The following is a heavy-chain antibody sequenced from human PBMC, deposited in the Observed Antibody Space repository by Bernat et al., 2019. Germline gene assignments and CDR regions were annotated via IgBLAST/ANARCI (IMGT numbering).Heavy chain of an antibody. CDR2: ISNSGNTI. V-gene: IGHV3-48*03. Sequence: EVQLVESGGGLVQPGGSLRLSCVVSKFTFSSYEMNWVRLAPGKGLEWVSYISNSGNTIYYADSVKGRFTISRDNAKNSLYLQMNSLRAEDTAVYYCARVILRGGSCNDYWGQGTLVTVSS. CDR1: KFTFSSYE. CDR3: ARVILRGGSCNDY. J-gene: IGHJ4*02. D-gene: IGHD2-15*01.